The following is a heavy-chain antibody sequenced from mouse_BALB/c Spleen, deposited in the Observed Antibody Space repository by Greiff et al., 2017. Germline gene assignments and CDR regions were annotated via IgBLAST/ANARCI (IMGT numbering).Heavy chain of an antibody. CDR2: IDPANGNT. CDR1: GFNIKDTY. CDR3: ARNHDYSSSYAMDY. D-gene: IGHD1-1*01. Sequence: VQLKQSGAELVKPGASVKLSCTASGFNIKDTYMHWVKQRPEQGLEWIGGIDPANGNTKYDPKFQGKATITADTSSNTAYLQLSSLTSEDTAVYYWARNHDYSSSYAMDYWGQGTSVTVSS. J-gene: IGHJ4*01. V-gene: IGHV14-3*02.